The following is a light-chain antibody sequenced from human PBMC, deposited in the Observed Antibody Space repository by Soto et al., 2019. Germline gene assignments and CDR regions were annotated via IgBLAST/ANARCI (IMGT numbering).Light chain of an antibody. CDR1: SSDVGIYNL. Sequence: QSALTQPASVSGSPGQSITISCTGTSSDVGIYNLVSWYQQHPGKAPKLMIYEGTRRPSGVSHRSSGSKSGNTASLTISGLQAEDEADYYCCSYAGSNTYVFGTGTKLTVL. CDR2: EGT. CDR3: CSYAGSNTYV. J-gene: IGLJ1*01. V-gene: IGLV2-23*01.